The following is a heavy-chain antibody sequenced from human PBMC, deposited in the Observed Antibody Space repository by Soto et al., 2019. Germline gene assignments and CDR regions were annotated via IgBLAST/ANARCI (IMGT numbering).Heavy chain of an antibody. CDR2: ARTKPRGYTT. D-gene: IGHD1-26*01. CDR3: VRLRDGGTFDI. CDR1: GFTFSDHY. J-gene: IGHJ3*02. V-gene: IGHV3-72*01. Sequence: HPGGSLRLSCAASGFTFSDHYMDWVRQAPEKGLEWVGRARTKPRGYTTSYAASVKGRFTISRDDSKNSLYLQMNSLKTEDTAVYYCVRLRDGGTFDIWGQGTMVTVSS.